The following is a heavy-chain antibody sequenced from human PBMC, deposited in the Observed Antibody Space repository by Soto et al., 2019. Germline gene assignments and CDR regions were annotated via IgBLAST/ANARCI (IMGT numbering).Heavy chain of an antibody. V-gene: IGHV3-30*03. D-gene: IGHD3-10*01. CDR1: GFTFSSYG. CDR2: ISYDGSNK. J-gene: IGHJ4*02. Sequence: QVQLVESGGGVVQPGRSLRLSCAASGFTFSSYGMHWVRQAPGKGLEWVAVISYDGSNKYYADSVKGRFTISRDNSKNTLYLQMNSLRAEDTAVYYCAPWFGAFDYWGQGTLVPVSS. CDR3: APWFGAFDY.